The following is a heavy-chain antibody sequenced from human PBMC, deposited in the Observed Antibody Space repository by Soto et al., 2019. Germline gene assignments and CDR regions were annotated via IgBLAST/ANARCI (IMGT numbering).Heavy chain of an antibody. J-gene: IGHJ4*02. CDR2: IYYSGST. Sequence: QVQLQESGPGLVKPSQTLSLTCTVSGGSISSGGYYWSWIRQHPGKGLEWIGYIYYSGSTYYNPSLKSRVTISVDTSKNQFSLKLSSVTAADTAVYYCARGVFGVVWYYFDYWGQGTLVTVSS. V-gene: IGHV4-31*03. D-gene: IGHD3-3*01. CDR3: ARGVFGVVWYYFDY. CDR1: GGSISSGGYY.